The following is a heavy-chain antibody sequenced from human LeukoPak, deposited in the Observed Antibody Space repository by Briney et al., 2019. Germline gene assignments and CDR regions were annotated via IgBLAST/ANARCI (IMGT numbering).Heavy chain of an antibody. D-gene: IGHD6-19*01. V-gene: IGHV1-2*02. CDR1: GYTFTGYY. CDR2: INPNSGGT. CDR3: AKGGVVAGTKSLMYHWLDP. Sequence: GASVKVSCKTSGYTFTGYYLHWVRQAPGQGLEWMGWINPNSGGTKYAQKFQGRVTMTRDTSINTVYVGLSRLSSDDTAVYYCAKGGVVAGTKSLMYHWLDPWGQGTLVTVSS. J-gene: IGHJ5*02.